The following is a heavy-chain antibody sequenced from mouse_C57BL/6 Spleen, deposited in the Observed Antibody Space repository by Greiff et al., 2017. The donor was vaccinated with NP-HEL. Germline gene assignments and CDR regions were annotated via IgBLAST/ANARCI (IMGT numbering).Heavy chain of an antibody. V-gene: IGHV1-22*01. CDR3: ARKGPFTTVVLDY. CDR1: GYTFTDYN. CDR2: INPNNGGT. Sequence: EVQLQESGPELVKPGASVKMSCKASGYTFTDYNMHWVKQSHGKSLEWIGYINPNNGGTSYNQKFKGKATLTVNKSSSTAYMELRSLTSEDSAVYYCARKGPFTTVVLDYWGQGTTLTVSS. D-gene: IGHD1-1*01. J-gene: IGHJ2*01.